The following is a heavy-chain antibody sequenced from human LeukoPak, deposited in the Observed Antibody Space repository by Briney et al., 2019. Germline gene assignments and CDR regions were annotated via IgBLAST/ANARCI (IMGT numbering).Heavy chain of an antibody. J-gene: IGHJ4*02. D-gene: IGHD2-8*01. V-gene: IGHV3-48*03. CDR3: ARRNDDAGVDIRYYLDY. Sequence: GGSLRLSCVASGFTFISYAMTWVRQAPGQGLEWVSFISTGDTIFYADSVKGRFTISRDNAKTSVYLQMNSLRAEDTAIYYCARRNDDAGVDIRYYLDYWGQGTLVTVSS. CDR2: ISTGDTI. CDR1: GFTFISYA.